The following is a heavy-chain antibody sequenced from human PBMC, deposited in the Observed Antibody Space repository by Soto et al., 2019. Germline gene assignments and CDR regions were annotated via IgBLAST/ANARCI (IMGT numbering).Heavy chain of an antibody. V-gene: IGHV1-18*01. CDR3: ARSSGTYPPSRYYYGLDV. CDR1: GYTFTSYG. Sequence: GASVKVSCKASGYTFTSYGFSWVRQAPGQGLEWMGWISAYNGDTNYPQKFQARVTMTTDTSTSTAYLDLRSLRSDGTAVYYCARSSGTYPPSRYYYGLDVWGQGTTVTVSS. CDR2: ISAYNGDT. D-gene: IGHD1-26*01. J-gene: IGHJ6*02.